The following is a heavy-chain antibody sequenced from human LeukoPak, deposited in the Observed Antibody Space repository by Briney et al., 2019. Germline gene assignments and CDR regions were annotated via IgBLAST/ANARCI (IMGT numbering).Heavy chain of an antibody. CDR3: ARAVAGSNFDY. V-gene: IGHV1-2*02. D-gene: IGHD2-15*01. CDR1: GYTFIGYY. J-gene: IGHJ4*02. CDR2: INPNSGGT. Sequence: GASVKVSCKASGYTFIGYYMHWVRRAPGQGLEWMGWINPNSGGTNYAQKFQGRVTMTRDTSISTAYMELSSLISDDTAVYYCARAVAGSNFDYWGQGTLVTVSS.